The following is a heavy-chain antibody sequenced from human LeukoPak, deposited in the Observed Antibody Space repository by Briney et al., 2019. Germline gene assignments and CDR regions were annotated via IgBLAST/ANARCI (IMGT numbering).Heavy chain of an antibody. Sequence: ASVKVSCKVSGYTLTELSMHWVRQAPGKGLEWMGGFDPEDGETIYAQKFQGRVTMTEDTSTDTAYMELGSLRSEDTAVYYCATVRFLEWLNYFDYWGQGTLVTVSS. J-gene: IGHJ4*02. V-gene: IGHV1-24*01. CDR2: FDPEDGET. D-gene: IGHD3-3*01. CDR3: ATVRFLEWLNYFDY. CDR1: GYTLTELS.